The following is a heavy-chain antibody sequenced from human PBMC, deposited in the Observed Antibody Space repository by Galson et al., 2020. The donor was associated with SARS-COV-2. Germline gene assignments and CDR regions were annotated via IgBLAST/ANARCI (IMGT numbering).Heavy chain of an antibody. V-gene: IGHV3-23*01. CDR1: GFTFSSYA. J-gene: IGHJ6*02. D-gene: IGHD2-15*01. CDR2: ISGSGGNT. CDR3: AGAHCSGGSCYPYGMDV. Sequence: GGSLRLSCAASGFTFSSYAMSWVRQAPGKGLEWVSAISGSGGNTYYADSVKGRFTISRDNSKNTLYVQMNSLRVEDTAVYYCAGAHCSGGSCYPYGMDVWSQGTTVTVSS.